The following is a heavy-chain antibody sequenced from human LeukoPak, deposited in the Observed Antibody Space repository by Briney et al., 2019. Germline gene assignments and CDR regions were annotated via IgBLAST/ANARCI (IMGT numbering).Heavy chain of an antibody. V-gene: IGHV1-2*02. CDR1: GYTFTGYY. CDR2: INPDSGGT. CDR3: ARAYCSSTSCYIWGDY. J-gene: IGHJ4*02. Sequence: ASVKVSCKASGYTFTGYYIHWVRQAPGQGLEWMGWINPDSGGTNSAQMFQDRVTMTRDTSISTAYMELSRLRSDDTAVYYCARAYCSSTSCYIWGDYWGQGTLVTVSS. D-gene: IGHD2-2*02.